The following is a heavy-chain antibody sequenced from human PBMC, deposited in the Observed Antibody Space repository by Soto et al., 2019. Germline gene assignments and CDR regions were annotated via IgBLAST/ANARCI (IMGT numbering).Heavy chain of an antibody. J-gene: IGHJ6*02. V-gene: IGHV3-7*01. CDR2: IKQDGSEK. Sequence: EVQLLESGGGLVQPGGSLRLSCAASGFTFSSYAMSWVRQAPGKGLEWVANIKQDGSEKYYVDSVKGRFTISRDNAKNSLYLQMNSLRAEDTAVYYCARDASYCSSTSCYGHYYYYGMDVWGQGTTVTVSS. D-gene: IGHD2-2*01. CDR1: GFTFSSYA. CDR3: ARDASYCSSTSCYGHYYYYGMDV.